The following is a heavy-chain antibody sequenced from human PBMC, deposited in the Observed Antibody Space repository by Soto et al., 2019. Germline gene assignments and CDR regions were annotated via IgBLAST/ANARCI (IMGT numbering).Heavy chain of an antibody. CDR1: GYTFTSYY. CDR2: INPSGGST. J-gene: IGHJ3*02. Sequence: ASVKVSCKASGYTFTSYYMHWVRQAPGQGLEWMGIINPSGGSTSYAQKFQGRVTMARDTSTSTVYMELSSLRSEDTAVYYCARSVGDYGIDGDAFDIWGQGTMVTVSS. D-gene: IGHD4-17*01. CDR3: ARSVGDYGIDGDAFDI. V-gene: IGHV1-46*01.